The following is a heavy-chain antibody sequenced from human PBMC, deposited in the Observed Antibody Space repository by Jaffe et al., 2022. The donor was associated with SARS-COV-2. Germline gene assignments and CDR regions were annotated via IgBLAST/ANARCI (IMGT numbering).Heavy chain of an antibody. CDR2: TYYRSKWYN. Sequence: QVQLQQSGPGLVKPSQTLSLTCAISGDSVSSNSAAWNWIRQSPSRGLEWLGRTYYRSKWYNDYAVSVKSRITINPDTSKNQFSLQLNSVTPEDTAVYYCARDLGYCSSTSCYHDYYYYYGMDVWGQGTTVTVSS. J-gene: IGHJ6*02. CDR3: ARDLGYCSSTSCYHDYYYYYGMDV. V-gene: IGHV6-1*01. D-gene: IGHD2-2*01. CDR1: GDSVSSNSAA.